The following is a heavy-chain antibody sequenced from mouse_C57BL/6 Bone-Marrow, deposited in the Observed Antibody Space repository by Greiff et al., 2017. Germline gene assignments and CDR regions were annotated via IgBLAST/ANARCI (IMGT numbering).Heavy chain of an antibody. Sequence: VQLQESGAELVRPGASVTLSCKASGYTFTDYEMHWVKQTPVHGLEWIGAIDPETGGTAYNQKFKGKAILTADKSSSTAYMELRSLTSEDSAVYYCTDYYSSSYDYYAMDYWGQGTSVTVSS. CDR2: IDPETGGT. J-gene: IGHJ4*01. V-gene: IGHV1-15*01. D-gene: IGHD1-1*01. CDR3: TDYYSSSYDYYAMDY. CDR1: GYTFTDYE.